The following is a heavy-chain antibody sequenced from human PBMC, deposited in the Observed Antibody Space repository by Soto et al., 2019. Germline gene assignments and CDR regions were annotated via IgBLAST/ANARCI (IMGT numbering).Heavy chain of an antibody. CDR2: ISYDGSNK. Sequence: QVQLVESGGGVVQPGRSLRLSCAASGFTFSSYGMHWVRQAPGKGLEWVAVISYDGSNKYYADSVKGRFTISRDNSKNRLYLQMNSLRAEDTAVYYCAKASAAMVSKFDYWGQGTLVTVAS. D-gene: IGHD5-18*01. CDR1: GFTFSSYG. J-gene: IGHJ4*02. CDR3: AKASAAMVSKFDY. V-gene: IGHV3-30*18.